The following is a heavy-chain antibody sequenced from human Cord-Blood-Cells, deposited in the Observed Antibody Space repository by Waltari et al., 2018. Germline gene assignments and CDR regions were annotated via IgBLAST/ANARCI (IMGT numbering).Heavy chain of an antibody. V-gene: IGHV4-38-2*02. CDR1: GYSISSGYY. D-gene: IGHD6-6*01. CDR2: IYHGGST. J-gene: IGHJ3*02. CDR3: ARAPRESSSSGLAFDI. Sequence: QVQLQESGPGLVKPSETLSLTCTVPGYSISSGYYWGWTRQPRGKGLEWMGSIYHGGSTYYNPSLKSRVTISVDTSKNQFSLKLSSVTAADTAVYYCARAPRESSSSGLAFDIWGQGTMVTVSS.